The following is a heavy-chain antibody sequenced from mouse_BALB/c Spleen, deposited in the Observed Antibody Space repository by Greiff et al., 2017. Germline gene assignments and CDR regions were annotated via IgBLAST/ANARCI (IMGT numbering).Heavy chain of an antibody. Sequence: QVQLKQSGAELVKPGASVKLSCKASGYTFTSYYMYWVKQRPGQGLEWIGEINPSNGGTNFNEKFKSKATLTVDKSSSTAYMQLSSLTSEDSAVYYCTRNYRYDAWFAYWGQGTLVTVSA. V-gene: IGHV1S81*02. D-gene: IGHD2-14*01. J-gene: IGHJ3*01. CDR1: GYTFTSYY. CDR2: INPSNGGT. CDR3: TRNYRYDAWFAY.